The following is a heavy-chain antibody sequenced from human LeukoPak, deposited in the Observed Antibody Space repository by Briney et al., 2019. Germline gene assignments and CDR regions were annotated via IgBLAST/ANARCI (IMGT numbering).Heavy chain of an antibody. V-gene: IGHV4-59*08. D-gene: IGHD6-19*01. Sequence: TSETLSLTCTVSGGSISSYYWSWIRQPPGKGLEWIGYIYYSGSTNYNPSLKSRVTISVDTSKNQFSLKLSSVTAADTAVYYCARLKVGSSGWYPLRYFDYWGQGTLVTVSS. CDR2: IYYSGST. CDR3: ARLKVGSSGWYPLRYFDY. CDR1: GGSISSYY. J-gene: IGHJ4*02.